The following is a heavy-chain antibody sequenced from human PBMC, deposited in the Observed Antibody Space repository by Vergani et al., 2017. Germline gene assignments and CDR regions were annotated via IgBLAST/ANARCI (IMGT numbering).Heavy chain of an antibody. CDR2: IYPGDSDT. V-gene: IGHV5-51*01. CDR3: ARKFGLVVDHNWFDP. CDR1: GYTFISYY. J-gene: IGHJ5*02. D-gene: IGHD3-3*01. Sequence: VQLVQSGAEVKKPGASVKVSCKASGYTFISYYMHWVRQAPGQGLEWMGIIYPGDSDTRYSPSFQGQVTISADKSISTAYLQWSSLKASDTAMYYCARKFGLVVDHNWFDPWGQGTLVTVSS.